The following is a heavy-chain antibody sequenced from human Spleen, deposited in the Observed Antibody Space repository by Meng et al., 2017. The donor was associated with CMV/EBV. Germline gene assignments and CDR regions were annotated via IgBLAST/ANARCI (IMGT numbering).Heavy chain of an antibody. V-gene: IGHV1-46*01. CDR2: NNASGGST. CDR3: ASGVLRFLELLTD. Sequence: QVQLVQFGPGVKKPWDTVKLSCKASGDPITSNNRRGVRQSPIQALEWLRINNASGGSTSYAQTFQGRVSMTRDTSTSTVYMKLSSLRSEDTAVYYCASGVLRFLELLTDWGQGALVTVSS. J-gene: IGHJ4*02. D-gene: IGHD3-3*01. CDR1: GDPITSNN.